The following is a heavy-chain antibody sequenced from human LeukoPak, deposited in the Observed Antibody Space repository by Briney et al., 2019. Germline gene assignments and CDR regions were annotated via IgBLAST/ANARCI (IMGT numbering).Heavy chain of an antibody. V-gene: IGHV1-2*02. J-gene: IGHJ5*02. Sequence: ASVKVSCKASGYTFTGYYMHWVRQAPGQGLEWMGWINPNSGGTNYAQKFQGRVTMTRDTSISTAYMELSRLRSDDTAVYYCARGAIAVALNWFDPWGQGTLVTVPS. CDR3: ARGAIAVALNWFDP. CDR2: INPNSGGT. D-gene: IGHD6-19*01. CDR1: GYTFTGYY.